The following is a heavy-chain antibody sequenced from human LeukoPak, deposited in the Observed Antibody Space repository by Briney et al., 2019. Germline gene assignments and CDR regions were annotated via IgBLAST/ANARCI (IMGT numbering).Heavy chain of an antibody. D-gene: IGHD3-22*01. V-gene: IGHV1-24*01. J-gene: IGHJ4*02. CDR1: GYTLTELS. CDR3: ATDYLTYDSSGYYTVDY. Sequence: ASVKLSCKVSGYTLTELSIHWVRQAPGKGLEWMGGFDPEDGETIYAQKFQGRVSMTEDTSTDTAYMELSSLRSEDTAVYYCATDYLTYDSSGYYTVDYWGQGTLVTVSS. CDR2: FDPEDGET.